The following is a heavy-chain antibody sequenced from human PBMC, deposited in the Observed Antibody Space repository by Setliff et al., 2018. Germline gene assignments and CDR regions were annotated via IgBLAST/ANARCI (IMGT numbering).Heavy chain of an antibody. CDR2: IIPIFATT. Sequence: VASVKVSCKVSGGTFSSYTITWMRQAPGQGLEWMGRIIPIFATTDYAQKFQGRVTITTDDSTSTAYMALSSLRSEDTAVYYCATSPYSDTSTYSSNFFDYWGQGTLVTVSS. J-gene: IGHJ4*02. D-gene: IGHD3-22*01. V-gene: IGHV1-69*05. CDR3: ATSPYSDTSTYSSNFFDY. CDR1: GGTFSSYT.